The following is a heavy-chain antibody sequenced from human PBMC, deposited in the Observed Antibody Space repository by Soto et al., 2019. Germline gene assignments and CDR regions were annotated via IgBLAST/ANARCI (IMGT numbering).Heavy chain of an antibody. D-gene: IGHD3-10*01. J-gene: IGHJ6*02. V-gene: IGHV4-31*03. CDR3: ARGPDMFRGVIRRRYYFFGMDV. CDR1: GCSISSGCFY. CDR2: IYYSGIT. Sequence: QVQLQESGPGLVKPSPTLSLTCTVSGCSISSGCFYWSWLRQRPGKGLEWIGYIYYSGITYYNQSPKSRVTISVDTAKKQCALKLSSVTAEDTAVYYGARGPDMFRGVIRRRYYFFGMDVWGQGTTVTVSS.